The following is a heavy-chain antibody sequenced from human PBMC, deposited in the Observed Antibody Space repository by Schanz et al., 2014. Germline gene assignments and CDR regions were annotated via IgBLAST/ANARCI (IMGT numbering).Heavy chain of an antibody. Sequence: EVHLLESGGGLVQPGGSLRLSCAASGFTFSSYAMSWVRQAPGKGLEWVSAILGLASTTYYADSVKGRFTISRDNSKNLLYLQMNSLRAEDTAVYYCARDHTTESYYSAGPPIDYWGQGTLLTVSS. J-gene: IGHJ4*02. CDR3: ARDHTTESYYSAGPPIDY. CDR1: GFTFSSYA. D-gene: IGHD1-26*01. CDR2: ILGLASTT. V-gene: IGHV3-23*01.